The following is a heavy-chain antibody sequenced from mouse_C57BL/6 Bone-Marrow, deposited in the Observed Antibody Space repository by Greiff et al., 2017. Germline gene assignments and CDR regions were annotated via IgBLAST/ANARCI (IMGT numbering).Heavy chain of an antibody. CDR3: ARGLLWYPWFAY. CDR2: ISYDGSN. Sequence: ESGPGLVKPSQSLSLTCSVTGYSITSGYYWNWIRQFPGNKLEWMGYISYDGSNNYNPSLKNRISLTRDTSKNQFFLNLNSVTTEDTATYYCARGLLWYPWFAYWGQGTLVTVSA. J-gene: IGHJ3*01. V-gene: IGHV3-6*01. CDR1: GYSITSGYY. D-gene: IGHD2-10*01.